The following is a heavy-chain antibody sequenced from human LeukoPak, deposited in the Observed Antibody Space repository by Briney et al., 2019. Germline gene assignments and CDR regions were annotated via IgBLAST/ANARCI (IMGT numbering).Heavy chain of an antibody. CDR1: GFTFSDHY. CDR3: GWLQA. V-gene: IGHV3-72*01. J-gene: IGHJ5*02. Sequence: PGGSLRLSCAASGFTFSDHYMDWVRQAPGKGLEWIGRTRNKANSYATEYAASVKGRFTISRDNAKNTLYLQMNNLRAEDTAVYYCGWLQAWGQGTLVTVSS. CDR2: TRNKANSYAT. D-gene: IGHD5-24*01.